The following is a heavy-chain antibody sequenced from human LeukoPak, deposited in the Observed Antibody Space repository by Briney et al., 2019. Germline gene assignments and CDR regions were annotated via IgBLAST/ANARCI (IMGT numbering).Heavy chain of an antibody. CDR2: IYYSGST. J-gene: IGHJ4*02. D-gene: IGHD2-2*01. CDR3: AGGRIVVVPAALDY. V-gene: IGHV4-39*01. Sequence: SETLSLTCTVSSGSISSSSYYWGWIRQPPGKGLEWIGSIYYSGSTYYNPSLKSRVTISVDTSKNQFSLKLSSVTAADTAVYYCAGGRIVVVPAALDYWGQGTLVTVSS. CDR1: SGSISSSSYY.